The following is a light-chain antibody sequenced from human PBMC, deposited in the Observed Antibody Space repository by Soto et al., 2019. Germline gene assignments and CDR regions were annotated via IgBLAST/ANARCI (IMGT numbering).Light chain of an antibody. CDR2: GTS. J-gene: IGKJ1*01. CDR3: QQYDSSPRT. Sequence: ENVLTQSLGTLSLSPGERATLSCRASQSVSSYSLAWYQQKPGQAPRLVMYGTSNRATGIPDRFSGSGSGTDFTLTISRLEPEDFAVYYCQQYDSSPRTFXQGTKVDIK. CDR1: QSVSSYS. V-gene: IGKV3-20*01.